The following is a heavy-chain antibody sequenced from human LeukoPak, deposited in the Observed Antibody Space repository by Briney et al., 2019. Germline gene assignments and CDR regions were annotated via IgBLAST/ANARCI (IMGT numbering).Heavy chain of an antibody. CDR3: ARHFRFLGFGELLAFDN. Sequence: SETLSLTCSVSDDAISTTAYYWGGVRQSPGKGLEWIGSIYYNGNTYYHPSLKSRISISIATSENQFSLNLNSVTAADSAVYYCARHFRFLGFGELLAFDNWGQGTRVIVSS. V-gene: IGHV4-39*01. D-gene: IGHD3-10*01. CDR2: IYYNGNT. CDR1: DDAISTTAYY. J-gene: IGHJ4*02.